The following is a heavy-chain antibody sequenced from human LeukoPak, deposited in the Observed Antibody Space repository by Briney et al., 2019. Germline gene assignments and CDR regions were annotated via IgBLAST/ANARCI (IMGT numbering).Heavy chain of an antibody. CDR2: INHSGST. CDR3: AREGFYVWGSYRPRDNAFDI. V-gene: IGHV4-34*01. CDR1: GGSFSGYY. J-gene: IGHJ3*02. Sequence: SETLSLTCAVYGGSFSGYYWSWIRQPPGKGLEWIGEINHSGSTNYNPSLKSRVTISVDTSKNQFSLKLSSVTAADTAVYYRAREGFYVWGSYRPRDNAFDIWGQGTMVTVSS. D-gene: IGHD3-16*02.